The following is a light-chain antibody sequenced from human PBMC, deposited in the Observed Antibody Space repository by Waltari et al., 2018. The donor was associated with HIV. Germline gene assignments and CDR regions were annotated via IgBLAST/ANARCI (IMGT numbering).Light chain of an antibody. J-gene: IGKJ3*01. Sequence: DVQMTQSPSTLSASIGDRVTISCRASQTITTSLAWYQHKPGKAPKLLVYGASTLPSGVPSKLSGSGSGTEFTLTISSLQPDDFATYYCLHYKYYPFTFGPGTKVDIK. V-gene: IGKV1-5*03. CDR3: LHYKYYPFT. CDR2: GAS. CDR1: QTITTS.